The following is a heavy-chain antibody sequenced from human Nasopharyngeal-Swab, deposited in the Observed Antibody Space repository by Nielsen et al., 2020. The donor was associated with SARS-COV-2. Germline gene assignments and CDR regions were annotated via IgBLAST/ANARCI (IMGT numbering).Heavy chain of an antibody. CDR3: ARAGEEGGGREREGRGKKEELNI. J-gene: IGHJ3*02. CDR2: IYYSGST. Sequence: WIRQPPGKGLEWIGYIYYSGSTNYNPSLKSRVTISVDTSKNQFSLKLSSVTAADTAVYYCARAGEEGGGREREGRGKKEELNIWGQGTMVTVSS. V-gene: IGHV4-59*01. D-gene: IGHD3-10*01.